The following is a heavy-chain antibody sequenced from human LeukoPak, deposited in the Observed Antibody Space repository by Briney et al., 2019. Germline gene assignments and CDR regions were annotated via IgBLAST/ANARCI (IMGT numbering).Heavy chain of an antibody. CDR2: INHGGST. Sequence: PSETLSLTCAVYGGSFSGYYWSWIRQPPGKGLEWIGEINHGGSTNYNPSLKSRVTISVDTSKNQFSLKLSSVTAADTAVYYCARYSYYDILTGYSTSWYFDYWGQGTLVTVSA. D-gene: IGHD3-9*01. J-gene: IGHJ4*02. V-gene: IGHV4-34*01. CDR3: ARYSYYDILTGYSTSWYFDY. CDR1: GGSFSGYY.